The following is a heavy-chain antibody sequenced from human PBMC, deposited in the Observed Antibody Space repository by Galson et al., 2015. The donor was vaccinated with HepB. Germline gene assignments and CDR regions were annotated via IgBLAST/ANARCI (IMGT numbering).Heavy chain of an antibody. CDR3: ARGGSGYFGRSSGAFDY. CDR2: INHSGST. CDR1: GGSISSYY. D-gene: IGHD6-13*01. J-gene: IGHJ4*02. V-gene: IGHV4-34*01. Sequence: ETLSLTCTVSGGSISSYYWSWIRQPPGKGLEWIGEINHSGSTNYNPSLKSRVTISVDTSKNQFSLKLSSVTAADTAVYYCARGGSGYFGRSSGAFDYWGQGTLVTVSS.